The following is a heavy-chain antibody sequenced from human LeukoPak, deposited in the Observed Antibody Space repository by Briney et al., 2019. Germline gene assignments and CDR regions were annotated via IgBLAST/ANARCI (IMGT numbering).Heavy chain of an antibody. D-gene: IGHD5-12*01. CDR1: GFTFSSYG. V-gene: IGHV3-23*01. Sequence: GGTLRLSCAASGFTFSSYGMSWVRQAPGKGLEWVSAISGSGGSTYYADSVKGRFTISRDNSKNTLYLQMNSLRAEDTAVYYCARGFVATITLTWFDPWGQGTLVTVSS. CDR3: ARGFVATITLTWFDP. J-gene: IGHJ5*02. CDR2: ISGSGGST.